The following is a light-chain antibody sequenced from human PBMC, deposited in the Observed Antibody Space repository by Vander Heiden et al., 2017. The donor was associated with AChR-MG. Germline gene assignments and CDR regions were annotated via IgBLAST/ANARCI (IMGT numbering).Light chain of an antibody. CDR2: LDR. V-gene: IGLV3-1*01. J-gene: IGLJ2*01. CDR3: QAWDDSTVV. CDR1: KVGNKY. Sequence: SYELAQPPSASVSPGQTASITCFGVKVGNKYASWYHPKPGQSPVLVIYLDRKRPSGIPGRFSGSNSGTTATLTISATQPMDGAYYYCQAWDDSTVVFGGGTKLTVL.